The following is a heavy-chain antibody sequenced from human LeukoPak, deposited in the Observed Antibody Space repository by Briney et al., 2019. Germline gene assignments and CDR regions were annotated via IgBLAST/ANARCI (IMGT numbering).Heavy chain of an antibody. D-gene: IGHD5-12*01. Sequence: GESLRISCKGSGYSFTSYWISWVRQMPGKGLEWMGIVYAGDSETRYSPSFQGQVTMSADRSTSTAYLQWSSLTASDSAMYYCARLGSGYHYNHYYGLDVWGQGTTVTVS. CDR1: GYSFTSYW. CDR3: ARLGSGYHYNHYYGLDV. J-gene: IGHJ6*02. CDR2: VYAGDSET. V-gene: IGHV5-51*01.